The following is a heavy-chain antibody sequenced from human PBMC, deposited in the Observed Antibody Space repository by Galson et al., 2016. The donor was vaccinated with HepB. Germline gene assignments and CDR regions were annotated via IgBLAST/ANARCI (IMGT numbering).Heavy chain of an antibody. D-gene: IGHD3-3*01. CDR1: GGSISSSPYF. CDR3: VRDRDSIFGVDTTVDV. CDR2: IYYGGRT. J-gene: IGHJ6*04. V-gene: IGHV4-39*07. Sequence: SETLSLTCTVSGGSISSSPYFWGWIRQPPGKGLEWIGNIYYGGRTYHNPSLRSRVTISVDTPKNQFSLSLSSVTAADTAVYYCVRDRDSIFGVDTTVDVWGKGTTVTVSS.